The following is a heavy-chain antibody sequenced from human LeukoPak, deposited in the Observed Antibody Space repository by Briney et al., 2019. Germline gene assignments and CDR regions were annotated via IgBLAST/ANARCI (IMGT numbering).Heavy chain of an antibody. J-gene: IGHJ3*02. Sequence: GASVKVSCKVSGYTLTELSMHWVRQAPGKGLEWMGGFDPEDGETIYAQKFQGRVTMTEDTSTDTAYMELSSLRSEDTAEYYCATRGERSGAFDIWGQGTMVTVSS. CDR3: ATRGERSGAFDI. CDR1: GYTLTELS. CDR2: FDPEDGET. D-gene: IGHD3-16*01. V-gene: IGHV1-24*01.